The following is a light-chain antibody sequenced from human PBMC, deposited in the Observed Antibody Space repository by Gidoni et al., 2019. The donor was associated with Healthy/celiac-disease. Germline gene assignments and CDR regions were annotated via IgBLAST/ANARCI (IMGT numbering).Light chain of an antibody. Sequence: EIVLTQSPATLSLSPGERATLPCRASQSVSSYLAWYQQKPGQAPRLLIYDASNRATGIPARFSGSGSGTDFTLTISSLEPEDFAVYYCQQRSNCPQTFGQGTKVEIK. CDR3: QQRSNCPQT. CDR2: DAS. V-gene: IGKV3-11*01. J-gene: IGKJ1*01. CDR1: QSVSSY.